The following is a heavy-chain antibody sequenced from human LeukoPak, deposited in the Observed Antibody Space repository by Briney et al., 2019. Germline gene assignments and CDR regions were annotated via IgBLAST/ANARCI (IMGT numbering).Heavy chain of an antibody. CDR3: VRELPPVVQYYFDH. D-gene: IGHD2-21*01. J-gene: IGHJ4*02. CDR1: GFTFSDYG. V-gene: IGHV3-33*01. Sequence: PGRSLRLSCAASGFTFSDYGMHWVRQAPGKGLEWVAVIWYDGSNIYYADSVKGRFTISRDNSRNTLYLQMNSLRAEDTAVYYCVRELPPVVQYYFDHRGPGTLVTVSS. CDR2: IWYDGSNI.